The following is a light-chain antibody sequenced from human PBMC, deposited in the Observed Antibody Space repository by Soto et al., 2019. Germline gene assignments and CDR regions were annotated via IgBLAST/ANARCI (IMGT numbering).Light chain of an antibody. CDR2: DAS. CDR3: QQYNSYTWT. V-gene: IGKV1-5*01. J-gene: IGKJ1*01. Sequence: DIQMTHSPSTLSASVGYIVTITCRASQSISSWLAWYQQKPGKAPKLLIYDASSLESGVPSRFSGSGSGTEFTLTISSLQPDDFATYYCQQYNSYTWTFGQGTKVDIK. CDR1: QSISSW.